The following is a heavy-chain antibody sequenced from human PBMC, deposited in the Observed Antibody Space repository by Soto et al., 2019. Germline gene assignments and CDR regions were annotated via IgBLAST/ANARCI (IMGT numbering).Heavy chain of an antibody. J-gene: IGHJ4*02. CDR3: ARDQDGYNPGYDY. CDR1: GGTFSSYA. D-gene: IGHD5-12*01. Sequence: SVKVSCKASGGTFSSYAISWVRQAPGQGLEWMGGIIPIFGTADYAQKFQGRVTITADESTSTAYMELSSLRSEDTAVYYCARDQDGYNPGYDYWGQGILVTVSS. CDR2: IIPIFGTA. V-gene: IGHV1-69*13.